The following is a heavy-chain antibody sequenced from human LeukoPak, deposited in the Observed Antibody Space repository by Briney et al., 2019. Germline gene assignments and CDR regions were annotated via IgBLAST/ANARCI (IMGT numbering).Heavy chain of an antibody. J-gene: IGHJ3*02. D-gene: IGHD2-15*01. CDR3: SRSGGSWSRSAAKSDAFDI. CDR2: IKQDGSEK. V-gene: IGHV3-7*01. Sequence: GGSLRLSCAASGFTFSSYWMSWVRQAPGKGLEWVANIKQDGSEKYYVDSVKGRFTISRDNAKNSLYLQMNSLRAEDTAVYYCSRSGGSWSRSAAKSDAFDIWGQGTMVTVSS. CDR1: GFTFSSYW.